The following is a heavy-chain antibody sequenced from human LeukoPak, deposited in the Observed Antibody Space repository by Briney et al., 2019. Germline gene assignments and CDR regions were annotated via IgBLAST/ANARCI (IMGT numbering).Heavy chain of an antibody. Sequence: ASVKVSCKASGYAFTSYYMHWVRQAPGQGLEWMGIINPSGGSTSYAQKFQGRVTMTRDMSTSTVYMELSSLRSEDTAVYYCAAAAGAIYYYYMDVWGKGTTVTVSS. D-gene: IGHD6-13*01. CDR1: GYAFTSYY. CDR3: AAAAGAIYYYYMDV. CDR2: INPSGGST. J-gene: IGHJ6*03. V-gene: IGHV1-46*01.